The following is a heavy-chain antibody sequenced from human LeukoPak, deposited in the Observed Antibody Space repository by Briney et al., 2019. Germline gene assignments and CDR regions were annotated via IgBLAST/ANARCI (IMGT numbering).Heavy chain of an antibody. Sequence: GGSLRLSCAVSGFTFSSYWMHWVRQAPGKGLVWVSRIDRDGSRMNYADSVKGRFTISRDNGKNTLFLQMNSLRAEDAAVYYCVRGNDYGGPHYWGQGTLVTVSS. CDR2: IDRDGSRM. D-gene: IGHD4-23*01. CDR1: GFTFSSYW. CDR3: VRGNDYGGPHY. J-gene: IGHJ4*02. V-gene: IGHV3-74*01.